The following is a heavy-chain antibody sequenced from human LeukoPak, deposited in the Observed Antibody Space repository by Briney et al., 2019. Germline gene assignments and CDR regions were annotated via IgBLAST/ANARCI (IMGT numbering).Heavy chain of an antibody. D-gene: IGHD3-22*01. CDR3: ASSGEGVHYYDSSGYLR. Sequence: SETLSLTCTVSGGSISSYYWSWIRQPPGKGLEWIGYIYYSGSTNYNPSLKSRVTISVDTSKNQFSLKLSSVTAADTAVYYCASSGEGVHYYDSSGYLRWGQGTLVTVSS. V-gene: IGHV4-59*08. J-gene: IGHJ4*02. CDR2: IYYSGST. CDR1: GGSISSYY.